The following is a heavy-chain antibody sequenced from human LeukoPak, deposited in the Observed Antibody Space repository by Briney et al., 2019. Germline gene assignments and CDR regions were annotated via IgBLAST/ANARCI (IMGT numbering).Heavy chain of an antibody. CDR2: ISGSGGST. CDR1: GFTFSNYA. D-gene: IGHD3-22*01. CDR3: AKASAMIVVVSKHFDY. Sequence: GGSLRLSCAASGFTFSNYAMSWVRQAPGKGLEWVSAISGSGGSTYYADSVRGRFTISRDNSKNTLYLQMNSLRAEDTAVYYCAKASAMIVVVSKHFDYWGQGTLVTVSS. V-gene: IGHV3-23*01. J-gene: IGHJ4*02.